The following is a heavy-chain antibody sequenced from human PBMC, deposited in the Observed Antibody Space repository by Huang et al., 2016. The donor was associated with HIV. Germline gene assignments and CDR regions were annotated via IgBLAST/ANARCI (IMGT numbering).Heavy chain of an antibody. CDR1: GYNFNNYG. CDR3: ARGPIIYAAGSSLNWLDP. J-gene: IGHJ5*02. Sequence: QVQLVQSGAEVKKPGASVKVSCKTSGYNFNNYGITCLRQAPGQGLGWMGWINPYSGDTKYTQKLQGRVTMTKDTSPSTVSMELRSLTSDDTAVYFCARGPIIYAAGSSLNWLDPWGQGTLVIVSS. V-gene: IGHV1-18*01. D-gene: IGHD3-10*01. CDR2: INPYSGDT.